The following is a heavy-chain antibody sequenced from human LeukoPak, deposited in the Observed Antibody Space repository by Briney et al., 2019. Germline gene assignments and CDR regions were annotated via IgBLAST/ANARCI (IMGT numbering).Heavy chain of an antibody. Sequence: GGSLRLSCAASGFTFSNYGMHWVRQAPDKGLEWVTIKSYDGSDEYYADSVKGRFTISRDNSKNTLYLQLNSLRPEDTAVYYCAKDRGLGSYYNLDVMDVWGQGTTVTVSS. D-gene: IGHD3-10*01. CDR2: KSYDGSDE. CDR3: AKDRGLGSYYNLDVMDV. V-gene: IGHV3-30*18. CDR1: GFTFSNYG. J-gene: IGHJ6*02.